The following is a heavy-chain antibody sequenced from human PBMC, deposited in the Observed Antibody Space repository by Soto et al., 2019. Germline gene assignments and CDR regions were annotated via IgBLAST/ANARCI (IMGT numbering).Heavy chain of an antibody. V-gene: IGHV1-2*04. CDR1: GYTFTDYY. CDR3: ARGKDIVVVVAATSPMDV. CDR2: INPNSGGT. Sequence: ASVKVSCKASGYTFTDYYIHWVRQAPGQGLEWMGWINPNSGGTNYAQKFQGWVTMTRDTSISTAYMELSRLRSDDTAIYYCARGKDIVVVVAATSPMDVWGQGTTVTVS. J-gene: IGHJ6*02. D-gene: IGHD2-15*01.